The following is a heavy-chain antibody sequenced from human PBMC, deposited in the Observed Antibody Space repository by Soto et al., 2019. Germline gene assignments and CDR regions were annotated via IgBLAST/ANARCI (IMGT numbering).Heavy chain of an antibody. CDR3: ARDPGLSARWGAFDI. CDR2: IYYSGST. D-gene: IGHD7-27*01. Sequence: QVQLQESGPGLVKPSQTLSLTCTVSGGSISSGGYYWSWIRQHPGKGLEWIGYIYYSGSTYYNPSLKSRVTRSVDTSKNQVSLKLSSVTAADTAVYYCARDPGLSARWGAFDIWGQGTMVTVSS. V-gene: IGHV4-31*03. CDR1: GGSISSGGYY. J-gene: IGHJ3*02.